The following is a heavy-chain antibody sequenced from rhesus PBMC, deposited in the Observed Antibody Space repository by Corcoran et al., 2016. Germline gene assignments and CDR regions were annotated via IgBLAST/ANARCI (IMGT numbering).Heavy chain of an antibody. J-gene: IGHJ4*01. CDR3: ARKGVGRQRAFFDY. CDR2: IVSRGST. CDR1: DGSISGYW. Sequence: QLQLQESGPGLVKPSETLSLTCAVSDGSISGYWWSCLRQPPGKGQEWIGRIVSRGSTEYNPSLKRRVTYSRDTSKNHVSLKLSSVTAADTAVYYCARKGVGRQRAFFDYWGQGVLVTVSS. V-gene: IGHV4-160*01. D-gene: IGHD6-25*01.